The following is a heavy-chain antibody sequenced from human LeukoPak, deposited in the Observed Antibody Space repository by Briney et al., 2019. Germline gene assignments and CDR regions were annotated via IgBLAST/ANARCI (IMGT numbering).Heavy chain of an antibody. CDR1: GLSVSNNY. J-gene: IGHJ6*02. V-gene: IGHV3-53*01. Sequence: GGSLRLSCVASGLSVSNNYMNWVRQAPGEGLGWVSALYIGGNTYYVDSVKGRFTISRDNSRNTLYLQMNSLRAEDTAVYYCAKPLSEYSNPVYYYGMDVWGQGTTVTVSS. CDR2: LYIGGNT. CDR3: AKPLSEYSNPVYYYGMDV. D-gene: IGHD4-11*01.